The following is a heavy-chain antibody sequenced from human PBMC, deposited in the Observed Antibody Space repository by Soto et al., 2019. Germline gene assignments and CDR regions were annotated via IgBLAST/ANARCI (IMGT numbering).Heavy chain of an antibody. CDR2: IYSGGST. CDR1: GFTVSSNY. J-gene: IGHJ6*02. CDR3: ARDDYGGNSGYYYGMDV. D-gene: IGHD4-17*01. V-gene: IGHV3-53*01. Sequence: GGSLRLSCAASGFTVSSNYMSWVRQAPGKGLEWVSVIYSGGSTYYADSVKGRFTISRDNSKNTLYLQMNSLRAEDTVVYYCARDDYGGNSGYYYGMDVWGQGTTVTVYS.